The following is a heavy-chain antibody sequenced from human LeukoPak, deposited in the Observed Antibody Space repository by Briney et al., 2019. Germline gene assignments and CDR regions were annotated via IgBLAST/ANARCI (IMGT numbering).Heavy chain of an antibody. V-gene: IGHV1-18*01. CDR2: ISAYNGNT. J-gene: IGHJ5*02. Sequence: ASVKVSCKASGYTVTTYGITWVRQAPGQGLEWMGWISAYNGNTKYAQKVQGRVTMTTDTSTTTAYMELRSLRSDDTAVYYCARDEGRVSGSFNPWGQGTLVTVS. CDR3: ARDEGRVSGSFNP. CDR1: GYTVTTYG. D-gene: IGHD3-10*01.